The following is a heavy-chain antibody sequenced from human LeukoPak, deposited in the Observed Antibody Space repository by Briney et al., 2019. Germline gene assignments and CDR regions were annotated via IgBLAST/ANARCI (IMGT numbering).Heavy chain of an antibody. J-gene: IGHJ1*01. CDR3: ATYSSLNRREFQF. CDR1: GFTFSNYW. D-gene: IGHD3-22*01. V-gene: IGHV3-7*01. CDR2: IKTDGSEK. Sequence: GGSLRLSCEGSGFTFSNYWMGWVRQAPGKGLQWVANIKTDGSEKYYVDSAKGRFTISRDNAKNSLYLQVNSLRAEDTAVYYCATYSSLNRREFQFWGQGTLLTVSS.